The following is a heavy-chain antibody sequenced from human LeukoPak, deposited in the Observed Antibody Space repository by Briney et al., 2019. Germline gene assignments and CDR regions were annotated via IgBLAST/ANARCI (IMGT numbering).Heavy chain of an antibody. CDR3: ANGVGSGYAYSAFDM. CDR1: GYTFTGHY. V-gene: IGHV1-2*02. J-gene: IGHJ3*02. CDR2: INPDSGGT. D-gene: IGHD5-12*01. Sequence: ASVKVSCKASGYTFTGHYIHWVRQAPGQGLEWMGWINPDSGGTNYVQKFKGRVTMTRDASISTAYMELRRLKSDDTAVYYCANGVGSGYAYSAFDMWGQGTMVTVSS.